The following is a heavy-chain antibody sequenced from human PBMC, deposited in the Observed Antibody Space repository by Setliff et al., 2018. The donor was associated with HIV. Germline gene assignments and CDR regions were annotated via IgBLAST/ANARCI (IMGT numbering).Heavy chain of an antibody. CDR2: INPNSGGT. CDR1: GYTFNGYY. V-gene: IGHV1-2*02. CDR3: ARDDYYDSSGYWGSYYYYGMDV. J-gene: IGHJ6*02. D-gene: IGHD3-22*01. Sequence: ASVKVSCKASGYTFNGYYMHWVRQAPGQGLEWMGWINPNSGGTNYAQKFQGRVTMTRDTSISTAYMELSRLRSDDTAVYYCARDDYYDSSGYWGSYYYYGMDVWGQGTTVT.